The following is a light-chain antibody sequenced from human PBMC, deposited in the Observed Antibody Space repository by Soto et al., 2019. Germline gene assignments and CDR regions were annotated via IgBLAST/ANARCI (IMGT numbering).Light chain of an antibody. CDR3: SSCTTTDTPSV. V-gene: IGLV2-14*01. CDR2: DVS. Sequence: QSALTQPASVSGSPGQSITISCTETSSDVGGYKYVSWYQQHPGKAPKLMIYDVSNRPSGVSNRFSGSKSGNTASLTISGLQAEDEAAYYCSSCTTTDTPSVFGTGTQLTVL. CDR1: SSDVGGYKY. J-gene: IGLJ7*01.